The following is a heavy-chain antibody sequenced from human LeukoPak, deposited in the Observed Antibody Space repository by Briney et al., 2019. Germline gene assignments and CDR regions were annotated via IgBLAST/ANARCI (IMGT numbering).Heavy chain of an antibody. D-gene: IGHD6-13*01. Sequence: ASVKVSCKASGYTFTGYYMHWVRQAPGQGLEWMGWINPNSGGTNYAQKFQGRVTMTRDTSISTAYMELSRLRSDDTAVYYCARDHAAYSSSWYDFDYWGQGTLFTVSS. J-gene: IGHJ4*02. CDR2: INPNSGGT. V-gene: IGHV1-2*02. CDR3: ARDHAAYSSSWYDFDY. CDR1: GYTFTGYY.